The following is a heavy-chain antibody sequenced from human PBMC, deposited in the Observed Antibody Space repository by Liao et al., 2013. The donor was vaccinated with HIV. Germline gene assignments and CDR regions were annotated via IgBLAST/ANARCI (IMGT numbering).Heavy chain of an antibody. Sequence: HVQLQESGPGLVKPSETLALTCTVSGDSMSPYYWSWIRQTPGKGLEWIAYIYYSGSTTYNPSLKSRVTMSVDTSKNQFSLRLISLTPADTAVYYCARDRYMGHSDQWGQGIQVTVAS. V-gene: IGHV4-59*01. J-gene: IGHJ5*02. CDR3: ARDRYMGHSDQ. D-gene: IGHD3-16*01. CDR1: GDSMSPYY. CDR2: IYYSGST.